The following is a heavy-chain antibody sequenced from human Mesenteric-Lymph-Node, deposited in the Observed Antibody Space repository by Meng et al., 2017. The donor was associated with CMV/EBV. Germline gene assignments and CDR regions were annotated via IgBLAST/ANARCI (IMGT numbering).Heavy chain of an antibody. J-gene: IGHJ4*02. CDR1: GGSISSYY. D-gene: IGHD4-11*01. CDR3: ARDRGDMTTVTRADY. CDR2: MYYSGST. V-gene: IGHV4-59*12. Sequence: SETLSLTCTVSGGSISSYYWSWIRQPPGKGLEWIGYMYYSGSTKYNPSLKSRVTISVDTSKNQFSLKLSSVTAADTAVYYCARDRGDMTTVTRADYWGQGTLVTVSS.